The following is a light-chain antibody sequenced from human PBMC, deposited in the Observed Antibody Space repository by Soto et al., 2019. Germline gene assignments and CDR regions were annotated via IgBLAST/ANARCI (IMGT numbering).Light chain of an antibody. CDR3: SSYTSSSTPRV. V-gene: IGLV2-14*01. CDR1: SSDVGGYNY. CDR2: DVS. J-gene: IGLJ1*01. Sequence: SALTQPASVSGSPGQSITISCTGTSSDVGGYNYVSWYQQHPGKAPKLMIYDVSNRPSGVSNRFSGSKSGNTASLTVSGLQAEDEADYYCSSYTSSSTPRVFGTRTTVSVL.